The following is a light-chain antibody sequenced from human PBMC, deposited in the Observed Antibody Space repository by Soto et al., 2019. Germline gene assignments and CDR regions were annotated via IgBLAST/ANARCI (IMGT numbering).Light chain of an antibody. V-gene: IGKV1-33*01. CDR1: QDIRNY. CDR2: DAS. J-gene: IGKJ5*01. CDR3: QQYDNLPIT. Sequence: DIQMTQSPSSLSASEGDRVSIRCQASQDIRNYLNWYQQKPGKAPKLLIYDASNLETGVPSRFSGSGSGTHLDLTISSLQPEDIATYYCQQYDNLPITFGQGTRLEI.